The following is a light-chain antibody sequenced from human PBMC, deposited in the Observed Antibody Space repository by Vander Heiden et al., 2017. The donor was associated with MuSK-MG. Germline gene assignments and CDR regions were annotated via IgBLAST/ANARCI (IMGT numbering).Light chain of an antibody. J-gene: IGLJ2*01. V-gene: IGLV1-44*01. CDR2: SNN. Sequence: QSVLTQPPSASVTPGQRVTISCSGSSSNIGSNTVNWYQQLPGTAPKLLIYSNNQRPSGVPDRFSGSKSGASASLAISGLQSEEEADYYCSAWDDSLNGHVVFGGGTKLTVL. CDR1: SSNIGSNT. CDR3: SAWDDSLNGHVV.